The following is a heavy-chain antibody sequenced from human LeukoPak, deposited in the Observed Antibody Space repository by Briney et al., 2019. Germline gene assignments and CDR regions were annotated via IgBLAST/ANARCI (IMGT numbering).Heavy chain of an antibody. V-gene: IGHV3-64*01. D-gene: IGHD1/OR15-1a*01. CDR2: ISTNGDAT. CDR3: VRVGNNREFDY. Sequence: PGGSLRLSCAASGFTFSNYALHWVRQAPGKGLEYVSAISTNGDATLYANSVKGRFTISRDNSKNTLYLQMGSLRAEDMAVYYCVRVGNNREFDYWGQGTLVTVSS. CDR1: GFTFSNYA. J-gene: IGHJ4*02.